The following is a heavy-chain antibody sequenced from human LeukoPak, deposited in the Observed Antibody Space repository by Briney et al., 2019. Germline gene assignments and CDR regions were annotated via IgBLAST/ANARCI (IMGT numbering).Heavy chain of an antibody. V-gene: IGHV3-7*01. Sequence: GGSLRLSCVTSGFTFTDYWMTWVRQAPGKGLEWVANIKEDGTVKYYVDSVKGRFIISRDNAKNSLYLQLNSLRVEDTAVYYCATEGTDGRGSFGWFDSWGQGTLVTVSS. CDR3: ATEGTDGRGSFGWFDS. CDR2: IKEDGTVK. CDR1: GFTFTDYW. D-gene: IGHD3-10*01. J-gene: IGHJ5*01.